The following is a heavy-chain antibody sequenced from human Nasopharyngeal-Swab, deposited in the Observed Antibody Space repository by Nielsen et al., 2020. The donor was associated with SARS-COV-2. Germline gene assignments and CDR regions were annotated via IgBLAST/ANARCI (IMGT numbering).Heavy chain of an antibody. CDR3: ARIAQAAEPH. CDR1: GDSVSSNSAA. Sequence: SQTLSLTCAISGDSVSSNSAAWSWIRQSSSRGLEWLGRTYYRSKWYIDYAASVKSRITINPDTSKNQFSLQLSSVTPEDTAVYYCARIAQAAEPHWGQGTLVTVSS. CDR2: TYYRSKWYI. J-gene: IGHJ4*02. D-gene: IGHD1-14*01. V-gene: IGHV6-1*01.